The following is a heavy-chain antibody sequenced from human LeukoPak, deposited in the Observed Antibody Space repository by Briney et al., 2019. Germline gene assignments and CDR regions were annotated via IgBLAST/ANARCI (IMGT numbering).Heavy chain of an antibody. Sequence: PSETLSLTCAVYGGSFSGYYWSWIRQPPGKGLEWIGEVNHSGSTNYNPSLKSRVTISVDTSKNQFSLKLSSVTAADTAVYYCARPMTQYDSSGFDYWGQGTLVTVSS. CDR2: VNHSGST. J-gene: IGHJ4*02. CDR1: GGSFSGYY. V-gene: IGHV4-34*01. CDR3: ARPMTQYDSSGFDY. D-gene: IGHD3-22*01.